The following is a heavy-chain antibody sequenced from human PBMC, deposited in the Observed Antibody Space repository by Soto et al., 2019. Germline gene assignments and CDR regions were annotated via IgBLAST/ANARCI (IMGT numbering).Heavy chain of an antibody. V-gene: IGHV1-69*13. J-gene: IGHJ3*02. Sequence: SVKVSCKASGGTFSSYAISWVRQAPGQGLEWMGGIIPIFGTANYAQKFQGRVTITPDESTSTAYMELSSLRYEDTAVYYCARDLSAVYYYDSSGPGKNDAFDIWGQGTMVTV. CDR3: ARDLSAVYYYDSSGPGKNDAFDI. CDR2: IIPIFGTA. CDR1: GGTFSSYA. D-gene: IGHD3-22*01.